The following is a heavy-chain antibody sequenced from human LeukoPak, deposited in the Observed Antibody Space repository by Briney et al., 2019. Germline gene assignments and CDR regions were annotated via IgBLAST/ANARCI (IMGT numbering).Heavy chain of an antibody. V-gene: IGHV1-8*02. CDR1: GGTFSSYA. J-gene: IGHJ4*02. CDR2: MNPNSGNT. D-gene: IGHD2-15*01. CDR3: ARGAPLGYCSGGSCYRTVSFDY. Sequence: GASVKVSCKASGGTFSSYAISWVRQAPGQGLEWMGWMNPNSGNTGYAQKFQGRVTMTRNTSKSTAYMELSSLRSEDTAVYYCARGAPLGYCSGGSCYRTVSFDYWGQGTLVTVSS.